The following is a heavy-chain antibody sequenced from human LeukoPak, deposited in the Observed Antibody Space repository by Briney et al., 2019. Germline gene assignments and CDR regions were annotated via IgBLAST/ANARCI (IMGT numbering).Heavy chain of an antibody. D-gene: IGHD6-13*01. CDR3: ARESVTAAGTVSY. CDR1: GFTVSSNY. Sequence: GGSLRLSCAASGFTVSSNYMSWVRPAPGRGLECVSVIYGNNSTYYADSVKGRLTISRDNSKKTLYLQMNSLRAEDTAVYYCARESVTAAGTVSYWSQGTLDTVSS. J-gene: IGHJ4*02. V-gene: IGHV3-53*01. CDR2: IYGNNST.